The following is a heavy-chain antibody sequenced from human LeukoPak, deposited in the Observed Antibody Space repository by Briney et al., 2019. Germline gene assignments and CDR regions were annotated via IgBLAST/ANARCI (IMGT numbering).Heavy chain of an antibody. D-gene: IGHD2/OR15-2a*01. CDR1: GGSISAYH. J-gene: IGHJ4*02. CDR2: IFSSGTT. Sequence: SSETLSLTCTVSGGSISAYHWTWIRQVAGKGLEWIGRIFSSGTTNYNPSLTSRVTMSLDMSKNQFSLRLSSVTAADTAVYYCAREDGEYWGQGTQVTVSS. V-gene: IGHV4-4*07. CDR3: AREDGEY.